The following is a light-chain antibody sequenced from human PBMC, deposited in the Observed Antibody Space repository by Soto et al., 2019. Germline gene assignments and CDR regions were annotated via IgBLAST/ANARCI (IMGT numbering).Light chain of an antibody. CDR3: QQYDNSPIT. Sequence: EIVLTQSPATLSLSPGERATLSCRASQSVSSYLAWYQQKPGQAPRLLISGASSRATGIPDRFSGSGSATDFTLTITRLEPEDFALYYCQQYDNSPITFGQGTRLEIK. CDR1: QSVSSY. V-gene: IGKV3-20*01. CDR2: GAS. J-gene: IGKJ5*01.